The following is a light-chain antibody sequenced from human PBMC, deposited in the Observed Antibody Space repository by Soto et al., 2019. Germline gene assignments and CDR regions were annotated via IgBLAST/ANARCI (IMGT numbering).Light chain of an antibody. Sequence: EIVLTESPGTGSFAAGERSTLSYRASQSVGINLAWYQHKPGQAPRLLIYGASTRATDIPARISGSGSGTEFTLTISSLQSEDFAVYYCQQYHKWRTFGQGTKVDI. J-gene: IGKJ1*01. V-gene: IGKV3-15*01. CDR1: QSVGIN. CDR3: QQYHKWRT. CDR2: GAS.